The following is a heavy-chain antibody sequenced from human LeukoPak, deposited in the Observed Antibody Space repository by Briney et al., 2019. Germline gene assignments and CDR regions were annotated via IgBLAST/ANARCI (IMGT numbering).Heavy chain of an antibody. J-gene: IGHJ4*02. CDR3: AKGGDSKLHGYYFDY. CDR1: GFPFSSYG. Sequence: GGPLRHSCAASGFPFSSYGMHWVRQAPAKGLEWVAVIWYGESNTHYADSVKGRFPISRDNSKNTLYLQMNSVRAEDKAVYYCAKGGDSKLHGYYFDYWGQGTLVTVSS. D-gene: IGHD2-2*03. V-gene: IGHV3-30*02. CDR2: IWYGESNT.